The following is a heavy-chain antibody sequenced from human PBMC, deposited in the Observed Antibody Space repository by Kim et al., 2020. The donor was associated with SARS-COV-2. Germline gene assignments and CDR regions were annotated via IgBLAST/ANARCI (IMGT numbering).Heavy chain of an antibody. CDR1: GGSFSGYY. D-gene: IGHD6-19*01. CDR2: INHSGST. Sequence: SETLSLTCAVYGGSFSGYYWSWIRQPPGKGLEWIGEINHSGSTNYNPSLKSRVTISVDTSKNQFSLKLSSVTAADTAVYYCARGGGWNHLDYWGQGTLVTVSS. J-gene: IGHJ4*02. CDR3: ARGGGWNHLDY. V-gene: IGHV4-34*01.